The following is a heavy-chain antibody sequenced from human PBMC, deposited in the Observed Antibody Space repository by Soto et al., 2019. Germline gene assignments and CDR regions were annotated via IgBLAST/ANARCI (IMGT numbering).Heavy chain of an antibody. CDR1: GGTFSSYA. Sequence: SVKVSCKASGGTFSSYAISWVRQAPGQGLEWMGGIIPIFGTANYAQKFQGRVTITADESTSTAYMELSSLRSEDTAVYYCARDSSSPAINYYYYGMDVWGQGTTVTVS. J-gene: IGHJ6*02. CDR2: IIPIFGTA. V-gene: IGHV1-69*13. D-gene: IGHD6-6*01. CDR3: ARDSSSPAINYYYYGMDV.